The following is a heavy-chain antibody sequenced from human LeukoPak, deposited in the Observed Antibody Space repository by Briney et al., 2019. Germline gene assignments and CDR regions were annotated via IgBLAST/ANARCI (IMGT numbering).Heavy chain of an antibody. V-gene: IGHV1-24*01. Sequence: ASVKVSCKVSGYTLTELSMHWVRQAPGKGLEWMGGFDPEDGETIYAQKFQGRVTMTEDTSTDTAYMELSSLRSEDTAVYYCATDLDTRIGGNPSGTQWYFDLWGRGTLVTVSS. J-gene: IGHJ2*01. CDR1: GYTLTELS. CDR2: FDPEDGET. CDR3: ATDLDTRIGGNPSGTQWYFDL. D-gene: IGHD4-23*01.